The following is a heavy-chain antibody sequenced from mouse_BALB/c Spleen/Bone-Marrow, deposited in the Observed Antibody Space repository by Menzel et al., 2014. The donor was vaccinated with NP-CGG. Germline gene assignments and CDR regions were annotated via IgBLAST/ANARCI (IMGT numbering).Heavy chain of an antibody. CDR1: GFTFSSYG. J-gene: IGHJ1*01. D-gene: IGHD2-12*01. CDR2: INNNGGST. V-gene: IGHV5-6-3*01. CDR3: ARVYVWYFDV. Sequence: EVKLVESGGGLVQPGGSLKLSCAASGFTFSSYGMSWVRPTPDKRLELVATINNNGGSTYYPDSVKGQFTISRDNAKNTLYLQMSSLKSEDTAMYYCARVYVWYFDVWGAGTTVTVSS.